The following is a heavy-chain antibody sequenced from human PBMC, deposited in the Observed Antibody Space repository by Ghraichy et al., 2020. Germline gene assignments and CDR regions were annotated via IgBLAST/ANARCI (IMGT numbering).Heavy chain of an antibody. D-gene: IGHD6-13*01. J-gene: IGHJ1*01. Sequence: GGSLRLSCAASGFTFGRYAMTWVRQAPGKGLEWVSGISRSGGRTWYADSVKGRFTISRDNSKNTLSVQMNSLRAEDTAVYYCAKDFNIEAAGRSFQYWGQGTLVTVSS. V-gene: IGHV3-23*01. CDR1: GFTFGRYA. CDR2: ISRSGGRT. CDR3: AKDFNIEAAGRSFQY.